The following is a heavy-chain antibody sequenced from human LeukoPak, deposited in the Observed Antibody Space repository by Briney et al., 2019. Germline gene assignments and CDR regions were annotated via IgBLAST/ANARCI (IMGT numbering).Heavy chain of an antibody. CDR1: GFTFSSYT. J-gene: IGHJ5*02. CDR2: ISFDGSNK. CDR3: AREELGSSLGFDP. V-gene: IGHV3-30-3*01. D-gene: IGHD3-16*01. Sequence: GGSLRLPCAASGFTFSSYTIHWVRQPPGKGLEWVAVISFDGSNKYYADSVKGRFTISRDNSKNTLYLQVNSLRAEDTAVYYCAREELGSSLGFDPWGQGTLVTVSS.